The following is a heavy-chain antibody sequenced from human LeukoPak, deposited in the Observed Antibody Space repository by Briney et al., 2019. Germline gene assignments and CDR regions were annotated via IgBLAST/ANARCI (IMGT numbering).Heavy chain of an antibody. Sequence: GGSLRLSCAASGFTFSSYAMSWVRQAPGKGLEWVSAISAGGGSTYYADSVKGRFTISRDNSKNTLYLQMNSLRAEDTAVYYCAKWARDCSSTSCYMRYWGQGTLVTVSS. V-gene: IGHV3-23*01. J-gene: IGHJ4*02. D-gene: IGHD2-2*02. CDR1: GFTFSSYA. CDR2: ISAGGGST. CDR3: AKWARDCSSTSCYMRY.